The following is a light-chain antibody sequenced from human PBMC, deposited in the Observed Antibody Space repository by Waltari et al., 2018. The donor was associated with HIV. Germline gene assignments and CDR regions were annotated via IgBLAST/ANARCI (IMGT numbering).Light chain of an antibody. J-gene: IGKJ4*01. CDR3: QQYKNWPPLS. CDR1: QSISVY. CDR2: DAS. V-gene: IGKV3-15*01. Sequence: VSPGEGATLSCRASQSISVYLAWYQQKPGQIPRLLIYDASTRAPGIPPRFSGSGSGTDFTLNISSLQSEDFAIYYCQQYKNWPPLSFGGGTKVEIK.